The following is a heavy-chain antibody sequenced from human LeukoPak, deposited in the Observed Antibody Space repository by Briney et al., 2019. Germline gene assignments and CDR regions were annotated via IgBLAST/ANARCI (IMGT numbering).Heavy chain of an antibody. V-gene: IGHV5-51*01. CDR1: GYSFTSYW. CDR3: ARHRNRGRFLEWLGPSRGNYFDY. J-gene: IGHJ4*02. CDR2: IYPGDSDT. Sequence: GESLKISCKGSGYSFTSYWIGWVRQMPGKGLEWMGIIYPGDSDTRYSPSFQGQVTISADKSISTAYLQWSSLKASDTAMYYCARHRNRGRFLEWLGPSRGNYFDYWGQGTLVTVSS. D-gene: IGHD3-3*01.